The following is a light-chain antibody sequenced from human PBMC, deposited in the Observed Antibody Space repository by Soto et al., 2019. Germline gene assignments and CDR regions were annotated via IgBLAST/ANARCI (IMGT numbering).Light chain of an antibody. Sequence: QSALTQPASVSGSPGQSITISCTGTSSDVGSYNLVSWYQQHTGKAPKLMIYEGSKRPSGVSNRFSGSKSGNTASLTISGIQADDEADYYCCSYAGSSTSYVFGTGTKLTVL. CDR1: SSDVGSYNL. J-gene: IGLJ1*01. CDR2: EGS. V-gene: IGLV2-23*01. CDR3: CSYAGSSTSYV.